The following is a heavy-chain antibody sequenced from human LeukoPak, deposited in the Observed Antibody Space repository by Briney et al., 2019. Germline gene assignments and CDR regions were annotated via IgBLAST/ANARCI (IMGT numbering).Heavy chain of an antibody. V-gene: IGHV3-21*01. J-gene: IGHJ6*04. CDR3: AELGMAMIGGV. Sequence: GGSLRLSCAASGFTFSSYSMNWVRQAPGKGLEWVSSISSSSSYIYYADSVKGRFTISRDNAKNSLYLQMNSLRAEDTAVYYCAELGMAMIGGVWGKGTTAPIPS. CDR1: GFTFSSYS. D-gene: IGHD3-10*02. CDR2: ISSSSSYI.